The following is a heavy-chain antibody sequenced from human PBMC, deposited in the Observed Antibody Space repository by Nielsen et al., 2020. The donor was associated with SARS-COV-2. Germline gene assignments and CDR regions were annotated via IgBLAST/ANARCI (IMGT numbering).Heavy chain of an antibody. CDR1: GFTFSSYA. J-gene: IGHJ4*02. V-gene: IGHV3-30-3*01. CDR2: ISYDGSNK. Sequence: LSLTCAASGFTFSSYAMHWVRQAPGKGLEWVAVISYDGSNKYYADSVKGRFTISRDNSKNTLYLQMNSLRAEDTAVYYCARRYDYVWGSYRYTLDYWGQGTQVTVSS. CDR3: ARRYDYVWGSYRYTLDY. D-gene: IGHD3-16*02.